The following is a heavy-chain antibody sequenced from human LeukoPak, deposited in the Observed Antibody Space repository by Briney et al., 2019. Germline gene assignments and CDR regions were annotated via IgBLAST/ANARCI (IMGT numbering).Heavy chain of an antibody. J-gene: IGHJ4*02. D-gene: IGHD2-15*01. Sequence: ASVKVSCKASGYTFTSYGINWVRQAPGQGLEWMGWVSAYNGNTNYAQKLQGRVTMTTDTSTSIAYMELRSLRSDDTAVYYCARDGGGWYYFDYWGQGTLVTVSS. CDR1: GYTFTSYG. CDR2: VSAYNGNT. CDR3: ARDGGGWYYFDY. V-gene: IGHV1-18*01.